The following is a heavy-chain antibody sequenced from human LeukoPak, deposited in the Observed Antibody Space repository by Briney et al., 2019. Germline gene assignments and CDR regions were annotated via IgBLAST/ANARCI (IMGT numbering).Heavy chain of an antibody. V-gene: IGHV7-4-1*02. D-gene: IGHD6-6*01. CDR1: GYTFSSHA. Sequence: ASVKVSCKAFGYTFSSHAMNWVRQAPGQGLELMGWINTNTGIPTYAQGFAGQFVFSLDTSVTTAYLQITSLKAEDTAVYYCARDLVSAGFDIWGQGTMVTVSS. J-gene: IGHJ3*02. CDR3: ARDLVSAGFDI. CDR2: INTNTGIP.